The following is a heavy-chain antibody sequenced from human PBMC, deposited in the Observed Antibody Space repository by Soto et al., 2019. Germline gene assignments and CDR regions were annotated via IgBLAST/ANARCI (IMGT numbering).Heavy chain of an antibody. J-gene: IGHJ5*02. CDR3: ARRIAAAGEWFDP. D-gene: IGHD6-13*01. CDR1: GGSISSYY. Sequence: PSETLSLTCTLSGGSISSYYWSWIRQPSGKGLEWIGYIYYSGSTNYNPSLKSRVTISVDTSKNQFSLKLSSVTAADTAVYYCARRIAAAGEWFDPWGQGTLVTVSS. CDR2: IYYSGST. V-gene: IGHV4-59*08.